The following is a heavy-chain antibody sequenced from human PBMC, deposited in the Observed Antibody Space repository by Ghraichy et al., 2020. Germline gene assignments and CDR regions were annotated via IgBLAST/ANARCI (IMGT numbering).Heavy chain of an antibody. CDR2: IKQDGSEK. Sequence: GGSLRLSCAASGFTFSSYWMSWVRQAPGKGLEWVANIKQDGSEKYYVDSVKGRFTISRDNAKNSLYLQMNSLRAEDTAVYYCARDPRPYDILTGYYSVFDYWGQGTLVTVSS. CDR3: ARDPRPYDILTGYYSVFDY. J-gene: IGHJ4*02. CDR1: GFTFSSYW. D-gene: IGHD3-9*01. V-gene: IGHV3-7*03.